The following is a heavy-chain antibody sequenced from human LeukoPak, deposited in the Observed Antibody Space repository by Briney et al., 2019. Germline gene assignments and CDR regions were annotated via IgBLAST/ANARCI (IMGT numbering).Heavy chain of an antibody. J-gene: IGHJ4*02. CDR3: ARILDSAWGELGY. D-gene: IGHD6-19*01. Sequence: GGSLRLSCAASGFTFSSYAIHWVRQAPGKGLEWVAVISFDGTDAFYADSVKGRFTISRDNSKNTLYLQMNSLRAEDTAVYYCARILDSAWGELGYWGQGTLVTVSS. V-gene: IGHV3-30*04. CDR1: GFTFSSYA. CDR2: ISFDGTDA.